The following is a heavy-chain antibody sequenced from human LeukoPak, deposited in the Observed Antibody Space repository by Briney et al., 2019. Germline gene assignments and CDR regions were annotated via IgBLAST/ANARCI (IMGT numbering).Heavy chain of an antibody. CDR3: AKDRGSGDYDGPSADY. V-gene: IGHV3-30*18. J-gene: IGHJ4*02. Sequence: GGSLRLSCAASGFTFSSYVMHWVRQAPGKGLEWVAIISYDGSNKYYADSVKGRFTISRDNSKNTLYLQMNSLRAEDTAVYYCAKDRGSGDYDGPSADYWGQGTLVTVSS. D-gene: IGHD4-17*01. CDR1: GFTFSSYV. CDR2: ISYDGSNK.